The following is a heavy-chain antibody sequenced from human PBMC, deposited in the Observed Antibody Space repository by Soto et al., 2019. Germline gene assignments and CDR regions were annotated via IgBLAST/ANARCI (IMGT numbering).Heavy chain of an antibody. Sequence: QITLKESGPTLVKPTQTLTLTCTFSGFSLTTSEVGVGWIRQPPGKALEWLAITYWDDEKRYSASLKSRLTITKDTSRYQVVLTRTSMDPVDTGTYYCAHFRGGGNSPLGDYWGQGTLVTVSS. V-gene: IGHV2-5*02. CDR1: GFSLTTSEVG. CDR2: TYWDDEK. J-gene: IGHJ4*02. CDR3: AHFRGGGNSPLGDY. D-gene: IGHD2-21*02.